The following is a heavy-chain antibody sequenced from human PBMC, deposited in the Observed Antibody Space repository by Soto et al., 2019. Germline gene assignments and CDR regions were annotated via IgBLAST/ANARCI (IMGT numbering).Heavy chain of an antibody. D-gene: IGHD2-21*02. CDR3: ASIPRRGYSYGIDY. CDR1: GGSISSGTSY. V-gene: IGHV4-31*03. CDR2: IYFTGAT. Sequence: QVQLQESGPGLVKPSQTLSLTCNVSGGSISSGTSYWTWIRQHPGEGLEWIGHIYFTGATYSNPSLRSRLTMSVDTSKNQFSLKLTSVTAADTATYCASIPRRGYSYGIDYWGQGTLVTVSS. J-gene: IGHJ4*02.